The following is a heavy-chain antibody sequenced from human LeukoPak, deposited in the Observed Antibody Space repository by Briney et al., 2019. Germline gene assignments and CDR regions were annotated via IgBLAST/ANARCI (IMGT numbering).Heavy chain of an antibody. D-gene: IGHD3-10*01. CDR2: ISGGGDST. V-gene: IGHV3-23*01. J-gene: IGHJ4*02. CDR3: TKWSGFGDD. Sequence: GGSMRLSWAAAGFTVSDNYMSWDRQAPGKGLEWVSGISGGGDSTFYADSVKGRFTISRDNSRNTLYLQMSSLRPEDTAVYYCTKWSGFGDDWGQGTLVTVSS. CDR1: GFTVSDNY.